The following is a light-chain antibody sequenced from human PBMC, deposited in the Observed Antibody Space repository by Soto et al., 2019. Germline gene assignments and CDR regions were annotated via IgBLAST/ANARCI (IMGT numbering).Light chain of an antibody. CDR2: WAS. CDR3: QQYYSAPWT. V-gene: IGKV4-1*01. Sequence: DIVMTQSPDSLAVSLGERATINCKSSQTVLYNSNNKNYLTWYQKKHEQPPKLLIYWASTRESGVPDRFSGSGSGTDFTLTISSLQAEDVAVYYCQQYYSAPWTFGQGTKVELK. J-gene: IGKJ1*01. CDR1: QTVLYNSNNKNY.